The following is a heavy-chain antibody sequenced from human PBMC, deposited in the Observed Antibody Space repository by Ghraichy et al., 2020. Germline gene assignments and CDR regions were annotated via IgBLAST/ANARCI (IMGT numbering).Heavy chain of an antibody. D-gene: IGHD3-10*01. J-gene: IGHJ3*02. CDR3: ATPHYYGSGGDHDAFDI. CDR1: GYTLTELS. CDR2: FDPEDGET. V-gene: IGHV1-24*01. Sequence: ASVKVSCKVSGYTLTELSMHWVRQAPGKGLEWMGGFDPEDGETIYAQKFQGRVTMTEDTSTDTAYMELSSLRSEDTAVYYCATPHYYGSGGDHDAFDIWCQGTMVTVSS.